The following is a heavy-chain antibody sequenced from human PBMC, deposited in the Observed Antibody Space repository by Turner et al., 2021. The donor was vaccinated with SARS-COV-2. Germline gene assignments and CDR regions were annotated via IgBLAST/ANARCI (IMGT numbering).Heavy chain of an antibody. J-gene: IGHJ4*02. D-gene: IGHD5-12*01. CDR3: AKEALNGYNSH. CDR2: IIWNSASM. V-gene: IGHV3-9*01. CDR1: GFKFDDYA. Sequence: EVQLVESGGGLVQPGRSLRLSCAASGFKFDDYAMHWVRQAPGKGLEWVSGIIWNSASMDYADSVKGRFTISRDNAKNSLYLQMNSLRAEDSALYYCAKEALNGYNSHWGRGTLVTVSS.